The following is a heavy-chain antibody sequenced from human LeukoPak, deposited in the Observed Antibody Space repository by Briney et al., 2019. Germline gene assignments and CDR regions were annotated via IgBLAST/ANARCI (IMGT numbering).Heavy chain of an antibody. V-gene: IGHV3-30-3*01. Sequence: GGSLRLSCAASGFTFSSYAMHWVRQAPGKGLEWVAVISYDGSNKYYADSVKGRFTISRDNSKNTLYLQMNSLRAEDTAVYYCARDQSPPAATKYHYYGMDVWGQGTTVTVSS. CDR2: ISYDGSNK. D-gene: IGHD2-2*01. J-gene: IGHJ6*02. CDR3: ARDQSPPAATKYHYYGMDV. CDR1: GFTFSSYA.